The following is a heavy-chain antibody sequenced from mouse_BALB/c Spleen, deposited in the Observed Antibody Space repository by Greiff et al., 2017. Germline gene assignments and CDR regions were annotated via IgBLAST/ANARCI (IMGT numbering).Heavy chain of an antibody. V-gene: IGHV3-6*02. CDR1: GYSITSGYY. J-gene: IGHJ2*01. Sequence: EVKLMESGPGLVKPSQSLSLTCSVTGYSITSGYYWNWIRQLPGNKLGWMGYISDDGSNNYNPSLKNRISITRDTSKNQFFLKLNSVTTEDTATYYCSRDDRYDGGYWGQGTTLTVSS. CDR3: SRDDRYDGGY. CDR2: ISDDGSN. D-gene: IGHD2-14*01.